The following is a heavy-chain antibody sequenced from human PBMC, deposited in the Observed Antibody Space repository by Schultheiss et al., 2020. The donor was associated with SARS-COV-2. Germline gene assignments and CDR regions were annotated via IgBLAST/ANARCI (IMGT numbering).Heavy chain of an antibody. CDR1: GGSISSSNW. CDR2: IYHSGST. J-gene: IGHJ3*02. CDR3: ASRPYGVAFDI. V-gene: IGHV4-4*02. D-gene: IGHD3-10*01. Sequence: SETLSLTCTVSGGSISSSNWWSWVRQPPGKGLEWIGEIYHSGSTNYNPSLKSRVTISVDKSKNQFSLKLSSVTAADTAVYYCASRPYGVAFDIWGQGTMVTVSS.